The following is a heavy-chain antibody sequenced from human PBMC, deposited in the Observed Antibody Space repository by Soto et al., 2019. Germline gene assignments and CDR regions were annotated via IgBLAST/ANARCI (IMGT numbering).Heavy chain of an antibody. CDR2: ISYDGSNK. D-gene: IGHD5-18*01. V-gene: IGHV3-30*18. J-gene: IGHJ4*02. CDR1: GFTFSSYG. Sequence: QVQLVESGGGVVQPGRSLRLSCAASGFTFSSYGMHWVRQALGTGLEWVAVISYDGSNKYYADSVKGRFTISRDNSKNSLYLQMNILTAEDTAVYYCAKGSTAMTYCDYWGQGTLVTVSS. CDR3: AKGSTAMTYCDY.